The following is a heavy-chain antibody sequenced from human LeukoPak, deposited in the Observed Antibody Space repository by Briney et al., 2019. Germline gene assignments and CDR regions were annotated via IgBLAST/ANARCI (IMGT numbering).Heavy chain of an antibody. J-gene: IGHJ4*02. CDR2: INPNSGGT. Sequence: ASVKVSCKASGYTFTGYYMHWVRQAPGRGLEWMGWINPNSGGTNYAQKFQGRVTMTRDTSISTAYMELSRLRSDDTAVYYCARVFQPFTVVTPDFDYWGQGTLVTVSS. CDR1: GYTFTGYY. V-gene: IGHV1-2*02. D-gene: IGHD4-23*01. CDR3: ARVFQPFTVVTPDFDY.